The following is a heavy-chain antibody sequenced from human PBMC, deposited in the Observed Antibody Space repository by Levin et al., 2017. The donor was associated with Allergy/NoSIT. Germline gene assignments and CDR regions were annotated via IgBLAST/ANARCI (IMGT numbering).Heavy chain of an antibody. CDR3: AKARKSIVVRGVHFYFDL. J-gene: IGHJ2*01. V-gene: IGHV3-30*18. CDR2: ISNDGTTK. CDR1: GFTFSNYG. D-gene: IGHD6-6*01. Sequence: PGGSLRLSCAVSGFTFSNYGMNWVRLAPGKGLEWVALISNDGTTKYYADSVKGRFTISRDNSNNTLYLQMNSLRPEDTAVYYCAKARKSIVVRGVHFYFDLWGRGTLVTVSP.